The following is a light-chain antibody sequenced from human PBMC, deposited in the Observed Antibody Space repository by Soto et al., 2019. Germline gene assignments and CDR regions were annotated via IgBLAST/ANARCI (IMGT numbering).Light chain of an antibody. CDR3: QQYNNWPRA. CDR2: GAS. V-gene: IGKV3-15*01. Sequence: EIVMTQSPAPLSVSPGARATLSCRASQSVSSHLAWYQQKPGQAPRLLIYGASTRATCIPARFSGSGSGADFTLTTSSLQSTDFAASYWQQYNNWPRAFGQGTKVESK. J-gene: IGKJ1*01. CDR1: QSVSSH.